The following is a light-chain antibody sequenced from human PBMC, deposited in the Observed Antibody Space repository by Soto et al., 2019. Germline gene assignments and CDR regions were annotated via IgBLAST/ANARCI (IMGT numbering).Light chain of an antibody. Sequence: EIVLTQSPATLSLSPGERVTLSCRASQSVSSYLAWYRQKPGQALRLLIYDASNRATGIPARFSGSGSGTDFTLTISSLEPEDFAVYYCQQRSNWPPSLTFGGGTKVEIK. V-gene: IGKV3-11*01. CDR3: QQRSNWPPSLT. J-gene: IGKJ4*01. CDR1: QSVSSY. CDR2: DAS.